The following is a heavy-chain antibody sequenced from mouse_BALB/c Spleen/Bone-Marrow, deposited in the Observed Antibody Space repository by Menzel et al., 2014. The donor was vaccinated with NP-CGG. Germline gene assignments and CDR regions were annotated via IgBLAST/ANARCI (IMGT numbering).Heavy chain of an antibody. Sequence: VKLVESGAELARPGAPVKLSCKASGYTFTSYWMQWVKQGPGQGLEWIGAIYPGDGDTRYTQKFKGKATLTADKSSSTAYMQLSSLASEDSAVYYCARRDYGIRENYYAMDYWGQGTSVTVSS. CDR2: IYPGDGDT. D-gene: IGHD1-2*01. CDR1: GYTFTSYW. CDR3: ARRDYGIRENYYAMDY. V-gene: IGHV1-87*01. J-gene: IGHJ4*01.